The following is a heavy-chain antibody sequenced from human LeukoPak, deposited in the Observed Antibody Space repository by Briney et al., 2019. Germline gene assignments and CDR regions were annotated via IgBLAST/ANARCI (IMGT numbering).Heavy chain of an antibody. Sequence: GGSLTLSCVASGFTFISYSLNWVRQAPRQGLEWVSSISSSSSYIYYADSVKGRFTISRDNAKNSLYLQMNSLRAEDTAVYYCARDGSGSSRDDWGQGTLVTVSS. CDR3: ARDGSGSSRDD. V-gene: IGHV3-21*01. D-gene: IGHD6-13*01. CDR2: ISSSSSYI. CDR1: GFTFISYS. J-gene: IGHJ4*02.